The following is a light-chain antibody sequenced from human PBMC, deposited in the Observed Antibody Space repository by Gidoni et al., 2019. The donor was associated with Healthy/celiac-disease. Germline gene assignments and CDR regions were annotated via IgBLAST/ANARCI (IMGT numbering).Light chain of an antibody. J-gene: IGLJ3*02. V-gene: IGLV2-14*01. CDR3: SSYTTSTTLGGV. CDR2: EVS. CDR1: SSDIGGYNY. Sequence: QSALTQPASVSGSPGQSIPISCTGTSSDIGGYNYVSWYQTHPGKAPTLIIYEVSNRPSGVSNRFSGSKSGNTASLTISGLQGEDEADYYCSSYTTSTTLGGVFGGGTKLTVL.